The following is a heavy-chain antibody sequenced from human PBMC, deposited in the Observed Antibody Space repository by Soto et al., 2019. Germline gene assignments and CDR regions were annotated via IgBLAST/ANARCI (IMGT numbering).Heavy chain of an antibody. Sequence: EVQLLESGGALVQPGGSLRLSCAASGFSFGSYAMNWVRQAPGKGLEWVSGIIGSGDSTYHVDSVKGRFTISRDNSKNTLYLEMNSLRVEDTAVYYCAKTRGPNNVFDIWGQGTVVTVSS. CDR1: GFSFGSYA. D-gene: IGHD2-2*01. CDR3: AKTRGPNNVFDI. V-gene: IGHV3-23*01. CDR2: IIGSGDST. J-gene: IGHJ3*02.